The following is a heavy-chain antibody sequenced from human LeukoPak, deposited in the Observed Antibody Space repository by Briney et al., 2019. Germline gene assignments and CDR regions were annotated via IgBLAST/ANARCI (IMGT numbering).Heavy chain of an antibody. D-gene: IGHD3-10*01. CDR2: IYSGGST. V-gene: IGHV3-66*01. CDR1: GFTFTSYS. CDR3: ARDIPYYYGSGSYSDY. J-gene: IGHJ4*02. Sequence: GGSLRLSCAASGFTFTSYSMNWVRQAPGKGLEWVSVIYSGGSTYYADSVKGRFTISRDNSKNTLYLQMNSLRAEDTAVYYCARDIPYYYGSGSYSDYWGQGTLVTVSS.